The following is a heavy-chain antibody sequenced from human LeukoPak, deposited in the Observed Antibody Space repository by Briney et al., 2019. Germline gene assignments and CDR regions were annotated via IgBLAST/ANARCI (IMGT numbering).Heavy chain of an antibody. D-gene: IGHD1-26*01. CDR1: GFTFSSYS. J-gene: IGHJ3*02. V-gene: IGHV3-48*01. CDR2: ISSSSSTI. Sequence: GGSLRLSCAASGFTFSSYSMNWVRQAPGKGLEWVSYISSSSSTIYYADSVKGRFTISRDNAKNSLYLKMNSLRAEDTAVYYCARARTGSLSDAFDIWGQGTMVTVSS. CDR3: ARARTGSLSDAFDI.